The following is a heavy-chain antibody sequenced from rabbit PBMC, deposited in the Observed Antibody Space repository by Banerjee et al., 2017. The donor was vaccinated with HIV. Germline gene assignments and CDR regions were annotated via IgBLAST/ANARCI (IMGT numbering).Heavy chain of an antibody. D-gene: IGHD1-1*01. V-gene: IGHV1S45*01. CDR1: GFSFSNKYV. CDR3: TRSDVGTSGYGAFDP. Sequence: QEQLVESGGGLVQPEGSLTLTCTASGFSFSNKYVMCWVRQAPGKGLEWIGCINTSSGNTVYASWAKGRFTISKTSSTTVTLQMTSLTVADTATYFCTRSDVGTSGYGAFDPWGPGTLVTVS. J-gene: IGHJ2*01. CDR2: INTSSGNT.